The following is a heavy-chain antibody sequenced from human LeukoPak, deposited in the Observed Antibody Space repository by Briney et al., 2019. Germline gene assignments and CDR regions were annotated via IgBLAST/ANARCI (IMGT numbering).Heavy chain of an antibody. CDR1: GGTFSSYA. CDR2: IIPIFGTA. J-gene: IGHJ4*02. CDR3: ASSAPLAVAAD. Sequence: ASVKVSCKASGGTFSSYAISWVRQAPGQGLEWMGRIIPIFGTANYAQKFQGRVTITTDESTSIAYMELSSLRSEDTAVYYCASSAPLAVAADWGQGTLVTVSS. D-gene: IGHD6-19*01. V-gene: IGHV1-69*05.